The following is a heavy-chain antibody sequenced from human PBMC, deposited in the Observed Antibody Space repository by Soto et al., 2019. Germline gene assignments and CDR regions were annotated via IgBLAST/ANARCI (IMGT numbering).Heavy chain of an antibody. J-gene: IGHJ5*02. D-gene: IGHD4-17*01. CDR2: ISGSGSSI. V-gene: IGHV3-21*01. CDR3: AGDAGPGAFDP. CDR1: GFTFYSYG. Sequence: GGSLRLSCAASGFTFYSYGMSWVRQAPGKGLEWVSSISGSGSSIYYADSVRGRFTISRDNARNSLFLQLNSLRAEDSAVYYCAGDAGPGAFDPWGQGILVTVSS.